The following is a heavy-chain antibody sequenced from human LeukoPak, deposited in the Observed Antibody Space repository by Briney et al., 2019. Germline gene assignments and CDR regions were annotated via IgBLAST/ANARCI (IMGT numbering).Heavy chain of an antibody. V-gene: IGHV4-59*08. J-gene: IGHJ6*02. CDR1: GGSISSYY. Sequence: SETLSLTCTVSGGSISSYYWSWIRQPPGKGLEWIGYIYYSGSTNYNPSLKSRVTISVDTSKNQFSLKLSSVTAADTAVYYCARRHYYYYGMDVWGQGTTVTVSS. CDR3: ARRHYYYYGMDV. CDR2: IYYSGST.